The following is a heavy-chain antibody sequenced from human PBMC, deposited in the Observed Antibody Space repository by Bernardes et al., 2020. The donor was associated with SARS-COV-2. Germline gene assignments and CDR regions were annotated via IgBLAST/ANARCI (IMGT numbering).Heavy chain of an antibody. CDR2: ISGSGGST. Sequence: GGSLRLSCAASGFTFSSYAMSWVRQAPGKGLEWVSAISGSGGSTYYADSVKGRFTISRDNSKNSLYLQMNSLRAEDTAVYYCARDQWIIGIHYYYYFGLDVWGQGTTVTVSS. J-gene: IGHJ6*02. CDR1: GFTFSSYA. V-gene: IGHV3-23*01. CDR3: ARDQWIIGIHYYYYFGLDV. D-gene: IGHD5-12*01.